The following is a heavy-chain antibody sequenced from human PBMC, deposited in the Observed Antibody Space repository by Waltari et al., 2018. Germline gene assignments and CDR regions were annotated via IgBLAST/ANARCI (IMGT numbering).Heavy chain of an antibody. CDR1: GYTFTGYY. CDR2: MNPNSGDT. J-gene: IGHJ6*03. CDR3: AGYYYYYYMDV. V-gene: IGHV1-2*02. Sequence: QVQLVQSGAEVKKPGASVKVSCRASGYTFTGYYMHWVRQAPGQGLGWMGWMNPNSGDTNYAQKCQGRVPMTRDTSISTASMELSRLGSDDTAVYYCAGYYYYYYMDVWGKGTTVTV.